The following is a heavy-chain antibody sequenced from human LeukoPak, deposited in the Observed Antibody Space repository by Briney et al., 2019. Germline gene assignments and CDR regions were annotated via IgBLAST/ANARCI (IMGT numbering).Heavy chain of an antibody. CDR1: GFTFSNYA. CDR2: INANGGGT. V-gene: IGHV3-64*02. D-gene: IGHD3-9*01. CDR3: ARVLLTGYYYDY. Sequence: GGSLRLSCAASGFTFSNYAMHWVRQDPGMGLEYVSAINANGGGTYYADSVKGRFTISRDNSKSTLYLQLGSLRAEDMAVYFCARVLLTGYYYDYWGQGTLVTVSS. J-gene: IGHJ4*02.